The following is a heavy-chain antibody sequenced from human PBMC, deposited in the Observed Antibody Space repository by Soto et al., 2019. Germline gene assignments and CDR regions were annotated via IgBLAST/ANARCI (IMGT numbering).Heavy chain of an antibody. CDR3: ARAAKRYFDY. Sequence: QVQLVQSGAEVKKPGSSVKVSCKASGVTFNTFAVSWVRQAPGQGLEWMGGIIPIFGPANYAQKFQGRVTITADKSTSTAYMELSNLRSEDTAVYYCARAAKRYFDYWGQGTLVTVSS. J-gene: IGHJ4*02. V-gene: IGHV1-69*06. CDR2: IIPIFGPA. CDR1: GVTFNTFA.